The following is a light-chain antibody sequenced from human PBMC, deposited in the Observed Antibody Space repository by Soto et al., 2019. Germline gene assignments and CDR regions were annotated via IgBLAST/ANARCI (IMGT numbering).Light chain of an antibody. CDR1: QDISTY. V-gene: IGKV1-33*01. CDR3: QQYDNLPSFT. Sequence: DIQMTQSPSSLSASVGDRVTITCQASQDISTYLNWYQQKPGKAPKLLIYDASNLETGGPSRFSGSGSGTEFTFTISSLQPADIETYYCQQYDNLPSFTFGPGTKVDIK. J-gene: IGKJ3*01. CDR2: DAS.